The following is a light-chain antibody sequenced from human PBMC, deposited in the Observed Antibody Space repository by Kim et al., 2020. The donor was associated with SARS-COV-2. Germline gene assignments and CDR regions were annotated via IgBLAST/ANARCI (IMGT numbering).Light chain of an antibody. CDR3: PQYDTSAYT. V-gene: IGKV3-20*01. CDR1: QSVSSNY. J-gene: IGKJ2*01. CDR2: LAS. Sequence: ETVLTQSPGTLSLSPGESATLSCRASQSVSSNYLAWYHQTPGQAPRLLIYLASTRATGAPDRFSGSGSGTDFTLTIRRLEPDDSGVLYSPQYDTSAYTFGRETTL.